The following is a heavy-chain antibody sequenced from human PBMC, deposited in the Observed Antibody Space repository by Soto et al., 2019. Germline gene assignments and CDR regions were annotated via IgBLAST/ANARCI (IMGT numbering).Heavy chain of an antibody. V-gene: IGHV1-18*01. J-gene: IGHJ4*02. CDR3: ARATAAGLNDY. CDR2: ISTNNGNT. D-gene: IGHD6-13*01. CDR1: VYTFTTYG. Sequence: VRLVNAGVKVKKPGASVKVSCRASVYTFTTYGISWARPAPGQGLEWMGWISTNNGNTKYVKKFQGRVTMTTDTSTSTAYMDLRSLRSEDTAVYYCARATAAGLNDYWGQGTLVTVSS.